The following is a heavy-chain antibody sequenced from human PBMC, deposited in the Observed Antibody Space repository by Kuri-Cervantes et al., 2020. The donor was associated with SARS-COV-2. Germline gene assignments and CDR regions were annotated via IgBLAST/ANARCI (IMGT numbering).Heavy chain of an antibody. CDR2: IYPGDSDT. V-gene: IGHV5-51*01. Sequence: GESLKISCKGSGYSFSNFWIAWVRQMPGKGLEWMGIIYPGDSDTRYSPSFQGQITISADKSISTAYLQWASLKASDTAMYYCAIPRRDYGSGSRYGGFDYWGQGTLGTVSS. CDR1: GYSFSNFW. CDR3: AIPRRDYGSGSRYGGFDY. J-gene: IGHJ4*02. D-gene: IGHD3-10*01.